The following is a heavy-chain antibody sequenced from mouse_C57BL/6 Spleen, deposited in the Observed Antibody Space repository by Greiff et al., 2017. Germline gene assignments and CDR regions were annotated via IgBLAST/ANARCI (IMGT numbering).Heavy chain of an antibody. CDR2: IDPSDSYT. CDR3: AQDSSGYYFDY. V-gene: IGHV1-59*01. J-gene: IGHJ2*01. D-gene: IGHD3-2*02. Sequence: QVQLQQPGAELVRPGTSVKLSCKASGYTFTSYWMHWVKQRPGQGLEWIGVIDPSDSYTNYNQKFKGKATLTVDTSSSTAYMQLSSLTSEDSAVYYCAQDSSGYYFDYWGQGTTLTVSS. CDR1: GYTFTSYW.